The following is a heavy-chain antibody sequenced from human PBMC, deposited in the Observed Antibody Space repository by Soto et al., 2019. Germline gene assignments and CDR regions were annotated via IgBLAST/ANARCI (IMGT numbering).Heavy chain of an antibody. V-gene: IGHV4-34*01. CDR3: ARSPRWSGLANWFDP. CDR1: GGSFSGYY. CDR2: INHSGST. D-gene: IGHD2-15*01. J-gene: IGHJ5*02. Sequence: SETLSLTCGVYGGSFSGYYWSWIRQPPGKGLEWIGEINHSGSTDYNPSLTSRVTISIDTSKNRFSLKLTSVTAADTAVYFCARSPRWSGLANWFDPWGQGTLVTVYS.